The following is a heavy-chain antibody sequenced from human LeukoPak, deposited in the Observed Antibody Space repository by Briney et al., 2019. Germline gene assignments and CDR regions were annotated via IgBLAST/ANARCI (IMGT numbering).Heavy chain of an antibody. V-gene: IGHV1-8*01. D-gene: IGHD3-22*01. J-gene: IGHJ4*02. CDR1: GYTFGSYD. CDR3: ARGPYDSSGYRFDC. CDR2: MNPNSGNT. Sequence: ASVKVSCKASGYTFGSYDINWVRQATGRGLEWMGWMNPNSGNTGYAQKFQGRVTMTKNTSISTAYMELSSLRSEDTAVYFCARGPYDSSGYRFDCWGQGTLVTVSS.